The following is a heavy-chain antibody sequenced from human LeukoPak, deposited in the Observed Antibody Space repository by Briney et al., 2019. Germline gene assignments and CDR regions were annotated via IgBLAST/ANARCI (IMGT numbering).Heavy chain of an antibody. CDR2: IWYDGSNK. D-gene: IGHD6-19*01. Sequence: GGSLRLSCAASGFTFSSHGMHWVRQAAGKGLEWVAVIWYDGSNKYYADPVKGRFTISRDNSKNTLYLQMDSLRAEDTAVYYCASSIAVAGTIDYWGQGTLVTVSS. J-gene: IGHJ4*02. CDR1: GFTFSSHG. V-gene: IGHV3-33*01. CDR3: ASSIAVAGTIDY.